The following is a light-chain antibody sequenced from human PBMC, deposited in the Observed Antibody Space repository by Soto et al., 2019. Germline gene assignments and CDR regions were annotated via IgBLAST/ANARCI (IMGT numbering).Light chain of an antibody. CDR3: QQYNNWPQT. CDR2: GAS. CDR1: QSVSGN. Sequence: EIVMTQSPATLSVSPGERATLSCRASQSVSGNLAWYQQNPGQAPRLLIYGASTRATGIPARFTGSGSGTEFTLTLSCLQSEDFAVYYCQQYNNWPQTFGQGTKVEIK. V-gene: IGKV3-15*01. J-gene: IGKJ1*01.